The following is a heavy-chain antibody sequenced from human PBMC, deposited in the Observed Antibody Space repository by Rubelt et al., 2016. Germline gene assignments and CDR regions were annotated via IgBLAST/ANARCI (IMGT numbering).Heavy chain of an antibody. Sequence: PCKGLEWVAGMSYDGSKEYFADSVKGRFTISRDNSKNTLYLQMNSLRAEDTAVYYCARWITIFGVVINYGMDVWGQGTTVTVSS. CDR2: MSYDGSKE. J-gene: IGHJ6*02. D-gene: IGHD3-3*01. CDR3: ARWITIFGVVINYGMDV. V-gene: IGHV3-33*05.